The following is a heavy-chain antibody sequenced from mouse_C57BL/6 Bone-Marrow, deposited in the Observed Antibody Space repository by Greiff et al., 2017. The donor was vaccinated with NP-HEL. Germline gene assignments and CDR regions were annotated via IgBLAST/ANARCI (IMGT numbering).Heavy chain of an antibody. V-gene: IGHV5-9-1*02. CDR2: ISSGGDYI. CDR3: TRDDHYYGSSYDYWYFDV. D-gene: IGHD1-1*01. CDR1: GFTFSSYA. J-gene: IGHJ1*03. Sequence: EVQLVESGEGLVKPGGSLKLSCAASGFTFSSYAMSWVRQTPEKRLEWVAYISSGGDYIYYADTVKGRFTISRDNARNTLYLQMISLKSEDTAMYYCTRDDHYYGSSYDYWYFDVWGTGTTVTVSS.